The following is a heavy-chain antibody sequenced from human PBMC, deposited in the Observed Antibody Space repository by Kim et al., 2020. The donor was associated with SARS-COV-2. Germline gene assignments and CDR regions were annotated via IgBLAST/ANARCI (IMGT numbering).Heavy chain of an antibody. V-gene: IGHV3-30-3*01. CDR1: GFTFSSYA. CDR3: ARGGYDFWSGYYSYGMDV. Sequence: GGSLRLSCAASGFTFSSYAMHWVRQAPGKGLEWVAVISYDGSNKYYADSVKGRFTISRDNSKNTLYLQMNSLRAEDTAVYYCARGGYDFWSGYYSYGMDVWGQGTTVTVSS. D-gene: IGHD3-3*01. CDR2: ISYDGSNK. J-gene: IGHJ6*02.